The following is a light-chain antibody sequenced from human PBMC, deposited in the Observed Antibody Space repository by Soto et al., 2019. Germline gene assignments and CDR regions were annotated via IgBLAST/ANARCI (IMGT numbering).Light chain of an antibody. J-gene: IGKJ3*01. Sequence: EIVLTQSPGTLSVSPGERATLSCRASQSLSTYSLAWYQQKPGQTPRLLIYAASTRDTDIPDRFNGSGSGTDFALTISRLEPADFALYYCQQYEASPLTFGPGTK. CDR2: AAS. V-gene: IGKV3-20*01. CDR3: QQYEASPLT. CDR1: QSLSTYS.